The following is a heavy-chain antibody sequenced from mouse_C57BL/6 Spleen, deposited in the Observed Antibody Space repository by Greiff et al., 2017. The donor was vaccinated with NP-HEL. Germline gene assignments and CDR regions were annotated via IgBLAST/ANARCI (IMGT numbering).Heavy chain of an antibody. CDR3: ARDRGDYDYGFAY. V-gene: IGHV5-4*01. Sequence: EVKVVESGGGLVKPGGSLKLSCAASGFTFSSYAMSWVRQTPEKRLEWVATISDGGSYTYYPDNVKGRFTISRDNAKNNLYLQMSHLKSEDTAMYYCARDRGDYDYGFAYWGQGTLVTVSA. J-gene: IGHJ3*01. CDR1: GFTFSSYA. D-gene: IGHD2-4*01. CDR2: ISDGGSYT.